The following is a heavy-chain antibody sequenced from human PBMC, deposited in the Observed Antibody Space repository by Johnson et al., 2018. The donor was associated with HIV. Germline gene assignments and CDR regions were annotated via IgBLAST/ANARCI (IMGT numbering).Heavy chain of an antibody. CDR1: GFTFSSYA. CDR2: MSYDGSSK. V-gene: IGHV3-30*04. J-gene: IGHJ3*02. Sequence: QMLLVESGGGLVQPGGSLSLSCAASGFTFSSYAMSWVRQAPGKGLEWVAVMSYDGSSKYYADSVKGRFPISRDNSRNTLYLQMNSLRAEDTAVYYCARDQAIFGVVLASDAFDIWGQGTMVTVSS. CDR3: ARDQAIFGVVLASDAFDI. D-gene: IGHD3-3*01.